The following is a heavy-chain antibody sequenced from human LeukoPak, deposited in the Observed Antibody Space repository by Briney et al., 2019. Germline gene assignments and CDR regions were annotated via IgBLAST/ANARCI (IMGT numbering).Heavy chain of an antibody. J-gene: IGHJ4*02. CDR3: AKDLPGVAAAAGTRDDY. D-gene: IGHD6-13*01. Sequence: ETLSLTCTVSGGSISSSSYYWGWIRQPPGKGLEWVSAISGSGGSTYYADSVKGRFTISRDNSKNTLYLQMNSLRAEDTAVYYCAKDLPGVAAAAGTRDDYWGQGTLVTVSS. V-gene: IGHV3-23*01. CDR1: GGSISSSSYY. CDR2: ISGSGGST.